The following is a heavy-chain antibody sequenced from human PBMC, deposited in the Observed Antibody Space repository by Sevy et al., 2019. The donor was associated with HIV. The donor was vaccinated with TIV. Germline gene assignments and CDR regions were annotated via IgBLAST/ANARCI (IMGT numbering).Heavy chain of an antibody. Sequence: GGSLRLSCAASGFSIGDYAMHWVRQAPGKGLEWVSGISWNSVSLDYADSVKGRFTISRDNAKNSLFLQMNRLRSEDTALYYCAKDNRPATMSNSSYYYYYGMDVWGQGTTVTVSS. D-gene: IGHD6-6*01. CDR1: GFSIGDYA. J-gene: IGHJ6*02. CDR3: AKDNRPATMSNSSYYYYYGMDV. V-gene: IGHV3-9*01. CDR2: ISWNSVSL.